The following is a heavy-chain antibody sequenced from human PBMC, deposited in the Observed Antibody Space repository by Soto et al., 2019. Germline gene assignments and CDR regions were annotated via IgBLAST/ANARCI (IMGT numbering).Heavy chain of an antibody. Sequence: ASVKVSCKASGGTFSSYAISWVRQAPGQGLEWMGGIIPIFGTANYAQKFQGRVTITADESTSTAYMELSSLRSEDTAVYYCASAAVGATHEGYYYYGMDVWGQGTTVTAP. CDR2: IIPIFGTA. CDR1: GGTFSSYA. D-gene: IGHD1-26*01. V-gene: IGHV1-69*13. J-gene: IGHJ6*02. CDR3: ASAAVGATHEGYYYYGMDV.